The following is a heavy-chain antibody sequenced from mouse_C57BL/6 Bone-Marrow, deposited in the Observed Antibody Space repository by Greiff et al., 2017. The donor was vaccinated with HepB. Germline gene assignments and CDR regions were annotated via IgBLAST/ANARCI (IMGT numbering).Heavy chain of an antibody. J-gene: IGHJ4*01. CDR3: ARSGDGYPYYYAMDY. V-gene: IGHV1-59*01. CDR2: IDPSDSYT. D-gene: IGHD2-3*01. Sequence: VQLQQPGAELVRPGTSVKLSCKASGYTFTSYWMHWVKQRPGQGLEWIGVIDPSDSYTNYNQKFKGKATLTVDTSSSTAYMQLSSLTSEDSAVYYCARSGDGYPYYYAMDYWGQGTSVTVSS. CDR1: GYTFTSYW.